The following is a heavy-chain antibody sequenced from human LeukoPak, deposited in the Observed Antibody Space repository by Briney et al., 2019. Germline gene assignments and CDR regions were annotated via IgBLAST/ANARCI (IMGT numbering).Heavy chain of an antibody. Sequence: GGSRRLSCAASGFTFSDYYMSWIRQAPGKGLGWGSYISSSGSTIYYAHSVKGRSNISRDNAKNSLYLQMNSLRAEDPAVYHCARDQKYGEHGDYWGQGPLVPVSS. V-gene: IGHV3-11*04. D-gene: IGHD4-17*01. CDR1: GFTFSDYY. CDR3: ARDQKYGEHGDY. CDR2: ISSSGSTI. J-gene: IGHJ4*02.